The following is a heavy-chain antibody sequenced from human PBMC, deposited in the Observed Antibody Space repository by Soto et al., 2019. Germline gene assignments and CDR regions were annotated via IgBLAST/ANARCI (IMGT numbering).Heavy chain of an antibody. V-gene: IGHV1-3*01. CDR1: GYTFTTYV. J-gene: IGHJ6*02. CDR3: ARVGQNCYGMDV. CDR2: LNAGNDNT. Sequence: QVQLVQSGAEVKKPGASVKVSCKASGYTFTTYVMHWVRQAPGQRLEWMGWLNAGNDNTEYSQKLQGRVTITRDTSASTVYMELSSLSSEDTAVYYCARVGQNCYGMDVWGQGTTVTVSS. D-gene: IGHD3-3*01.